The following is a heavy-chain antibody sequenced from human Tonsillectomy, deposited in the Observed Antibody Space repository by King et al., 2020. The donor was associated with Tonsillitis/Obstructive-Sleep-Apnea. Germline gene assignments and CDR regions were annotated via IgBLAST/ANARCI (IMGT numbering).Heavy chain of an antibody. CDR3: ARGGSSGYSDY. Sequence: QLVQSGGGLVKPGGSLRLSCAASKFTLSDHYMTWISPAPGKGLEWISRISNSGSYTNYADSVKGRFTISRDNGQNSVYLQMNSLRAEDTGVYYCARGGSSGYSDYWGQGTLVTVSS. D-gene: IGHD3-22*01. J-gene: IGHJ4*02. V-gene: IGHV3-11*05. CDR1: KFTLSDHY. CDR2: ISNSGSYT.